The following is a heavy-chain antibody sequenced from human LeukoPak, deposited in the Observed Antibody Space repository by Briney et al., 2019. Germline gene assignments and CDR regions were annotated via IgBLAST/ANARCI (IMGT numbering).Heavy chain of an antibody. Sequence: GGSLRLSCAASGVTLSGYSMNWVRQAPGKGLEWVSHITFTGTTYYEDSVKGRFTISRDNAKKSLSLQMNSLRAEDTAIYYCSTAKFDYWGQGTLVTVSS. J-gene: IGHJ4*02. CDR1: GVTLSGYS. CDR2: ITFTGTT. V-gene: IGHV3-48*01. CDR3: STAKFDY.